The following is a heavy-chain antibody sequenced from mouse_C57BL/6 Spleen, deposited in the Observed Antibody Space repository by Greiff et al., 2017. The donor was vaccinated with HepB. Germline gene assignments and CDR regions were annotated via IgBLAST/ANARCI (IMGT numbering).Heavy chain of an antibody. CDR3: AIYYGYDGGLAY. V-gene: IGHV1-55*01. J-gene: IGHJ3*01. CDR1: GYTFTSYW. D-gene: IGHD2-2*01. CDR2: IYPGSGST. Sequence: VQLQQPGAELVKPGASVKMSCKASGYTFTSYWITWVKQRPGQGLEWIGDIYPGSGSTNYNEKFKSKATLTVDTSSSTAYMQLSSLTSEDSAVYYCAIYYGYDGGLAYWGQGTLVTVSA.